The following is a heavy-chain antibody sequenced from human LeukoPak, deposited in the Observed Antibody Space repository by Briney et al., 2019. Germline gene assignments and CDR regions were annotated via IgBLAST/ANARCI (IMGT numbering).Heavy chain of an antibody. J-gene: IGHJ4*02. CDR1: GGSISSYY. CDR3: ARASYSYDISGWVPFDY. CDR2: IYTSGST. V-gene: IGHV4-4*08. Sequence: SETLSLTCTVSGGSISSYYWSWIRQPPGKGLEWIGRIYTSGSTTYNPSLKSRVTISGDTSENQFSLRLSSVTAADTAVYYCARASYSYDISGWVPFDYWGQGTLVTVSS. D-gene: IGHD3-22*01.